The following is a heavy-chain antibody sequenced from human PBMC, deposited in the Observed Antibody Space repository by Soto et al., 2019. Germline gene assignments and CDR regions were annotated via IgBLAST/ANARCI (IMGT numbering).Heavy chain of an antibody. CDR1: GGTFSSYA. D-gene: IGHD3-3*01. J-gene: IGHJ6*02. Sequence: SGKVSGKASGGTFSSYAISWVRQAPGQGLEWMGGIIPIFGTANYAQKFQGRVTITADESTSTAYMELSSLRSEDTAVYYCARGGLTIFRVVIMSHYYYYYGMHVWGQGTTAPVSS. CDR3: ARGGLTIFRVVIMSHYYYYYGMHV. V-gene: IGHV1-69*13. CDR2: IIPIFGTA.